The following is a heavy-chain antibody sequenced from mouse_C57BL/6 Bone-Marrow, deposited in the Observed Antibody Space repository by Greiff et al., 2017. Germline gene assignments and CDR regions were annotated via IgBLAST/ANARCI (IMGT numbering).Heavy chain of an antibody. J-gene: IGHJ2*01. CDR1: GYTFTSYW. Sequence: QVQLQQPGAELVRPGSSVKLSCKASGYTFTSYWMDWVTQRPGQGLEWIGNIYPSDSETHYNQKFKDKATLTVDKSSSTAYMQLSSLTSEDSAVYYCARRITTNDYFDYWGQGTTLTVSS. D-gene: IGHD1-1*01. CDR3: ARRITTNDYFDY. V-gene: IGHV1-61*01. CDR2: IYPSDSET.